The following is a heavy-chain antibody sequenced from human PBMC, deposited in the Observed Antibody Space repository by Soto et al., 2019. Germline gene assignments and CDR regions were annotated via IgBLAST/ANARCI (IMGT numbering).Heavy chain of an antibody. CDR1: GFTFSGFG. V-gene: IGHV3-33*01. D-gene: IGHD3-22*01. CDR2: TWFDGSNE. CDR3: ARDGEFHDSSGKFDY. J-gene: IGHJ4*02. Sequence: QVQLVESGGGVVRPGASLRLSCVASGFTFSGFGMNWVRQAPGKGLEWVAITWFDGSNEFYADSVKGRFTISRDNSKNTVYLQMNSLRADDTAIYYCARDGEFHDSSGKFDYWGQGTLVTVYS.